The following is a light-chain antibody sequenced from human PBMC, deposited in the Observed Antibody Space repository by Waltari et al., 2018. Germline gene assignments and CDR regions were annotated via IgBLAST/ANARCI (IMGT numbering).Light chain of an antibody. V-gene: IGKV3-20*01. CDR3: QHYVRLPVA. CDR2: GAS. Sequence: SCRASQSGGRTVAWYQQKPGQAPRLLIYGASNRATGTPDRFSGSGSGTDFRHTISRLDPADFAVYYCQHYVRLPVAFGKGTTVEIK. J-gene: IGKJ1*01. CDR1: QSGGRTV.